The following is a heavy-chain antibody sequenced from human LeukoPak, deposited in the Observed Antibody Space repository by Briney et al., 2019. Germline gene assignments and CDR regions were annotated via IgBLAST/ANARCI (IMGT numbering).Heavy chain of an antibody. J-gene: IGHJ3*02. V-gene: IGHV4-30-2*01. Sequence: PSETLSLTCTVSGGSISSGGYYWSWIRQPPGKGLEWIGYIYHSGSTYYNPSLKSRVTISVDRSKNQFSLKLSSVTAADTAVYYCARGHDSSGYYYSDDAFDIWGQGTMVTVSS. CDR2: IYHSGST. CDR3: ARGHDSSGYYYSDDAFDI. CDR1: GGSISSGGYY. D-gene: IGHD3-22*01.